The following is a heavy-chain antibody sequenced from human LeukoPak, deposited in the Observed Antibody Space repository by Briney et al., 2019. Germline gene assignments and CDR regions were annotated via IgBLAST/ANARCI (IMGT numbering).Heavy chain of an antibody. J-gene: IGHJ5*02. CDR1: GGSFSGYY. CDR3: ARGGRYCSSTSCYYWFDP. D-gene: IGHD2-2*01. CDR2: INHSGST. V-gene: IGHV4-34*01. Sequence: SETLSLTCAVYGGSFSGYYWSWIRQPPGKGLEWIGEINHSGSTNYNPSLKSRVTISVDTSKNQSSLKLSSVTAADTAVYYCARGGRYCSSTSCYYWFDPWGQGTLVTVSS.